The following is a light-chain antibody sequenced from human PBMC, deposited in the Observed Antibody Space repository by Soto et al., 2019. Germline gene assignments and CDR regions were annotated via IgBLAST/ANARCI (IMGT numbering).Light chain of an antibody. Sequence: VLTQSPATLSLSPGERATLSCRASQTVTRDYLAWYHQKPGQAPRLLIYNASGRTTGIPDRFSGGGSGAAFPLPIARREPKDSGVYYCQQYGAPPWTFGKGTKVEVK. CDR2: NAS. V-gene: IGKV3D-20*02. CDR1: QTVTRDY. CDR3: QQYGAPPWT. J-gene: IGKJ1*01.